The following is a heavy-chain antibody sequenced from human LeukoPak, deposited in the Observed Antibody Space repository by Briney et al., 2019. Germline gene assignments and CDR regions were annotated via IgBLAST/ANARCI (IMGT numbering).Heavy chain of an antibody. CDR3: AREFGHCSGDNCFYFFDS. CDR1: GYTLTNYD. J-gene: IGHJ4*02. CDR2: INTHKGHT. D-gene: IGHD2-15*01. V-gene: IGHV1-18*01. Sequence: GASVKVSCKASGYTLTNYDISWVRQAPGQGLEWMGWINTHKGHTNFLQKFQGRVTVTTDMSTNTAYMELRRLRSDDTAVYYCAREFGHCSGDNCFYFFDSWGQGSLVIVSS.